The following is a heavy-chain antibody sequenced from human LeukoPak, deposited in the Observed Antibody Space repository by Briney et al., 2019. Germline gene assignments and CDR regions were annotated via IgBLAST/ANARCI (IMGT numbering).Heavy chain of an antibody. V-gene: IGHV3-33*01. J-gene: IGHJ4*02. Sequence: PGGSLRLSCAASGFTFSSHVMHWVRQAPGKGLEWVAVIWYDGGNKYYADSVKGRFTISRDNSKNTLYLQMNSLRAEDMAVYYCARVAPIYSSSLYYLDYWGQGTLATVSS. D-gene: IGHD6-13*01. CDR3: ARVAPIYSSSLYYLDY. CDR2: IWYDGGNK. CDR1: GFTFSSHV.